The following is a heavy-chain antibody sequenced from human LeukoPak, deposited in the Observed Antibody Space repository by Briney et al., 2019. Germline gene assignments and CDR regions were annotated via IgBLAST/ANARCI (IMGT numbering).Heavy chain of an antibody. CDR2: VYDSGST. D-gene: IGHD3-9*01. J-gene: IGHJ4*02. CDR3: ARVSPYDILRRDPDYFAY. CDR1: GGSISSNY. Sequence: PSETLSLTCTVSGGSISSNYCSWIRQPPGKGLEWTGFVYDSGSTNYNPSLKSRVTISVDTSKNHLPLKLRSVPAADTAVYYCARVSPYDILRRDPDYFAYWGQATLVTVSS. V-gene: IGHV4-59*01.